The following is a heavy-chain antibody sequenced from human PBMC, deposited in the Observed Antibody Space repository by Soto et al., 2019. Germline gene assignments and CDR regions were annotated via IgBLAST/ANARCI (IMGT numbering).Heavy chain of an antibody. CDR3: ARNRGLQVPGR. CDR2: IYYSGST. V-gene: IGHV4-39*01. D-gene: IGHD1-1*01. Sequence: QLQLQESGPGLVKPSETLSLTCTVSGGSISSSSYYWGWIRQPPGKGLEWIGSIYYSGSTYYNPSLKSRVTISVDTSKNQFSLKLSSVTAADTAVYYCARNRGLQVPGRWGQGTLVTVSS. CDR1: GGSISSSSYY. J-gene: IGHJ4*02.